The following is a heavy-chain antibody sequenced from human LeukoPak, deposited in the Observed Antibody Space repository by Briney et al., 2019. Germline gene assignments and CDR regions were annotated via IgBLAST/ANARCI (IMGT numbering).Heavy chain of an antibody. CDR3: AVEIAAVFDY. J-gene: IGHJ4*02. CDR2: IKQDGSEK. Sequence: GGSLRLSCAASGFTFSNYWVNWVRQAPGKGLEWVANIKQDGSEKYYVDSVKGRFTISRDNAKNSLYLQMNSLRAEDTAVYYCAVEIAAVFDYWGQGSLVTVSS. CDR1: GFTFSNYW. D-gene: IGHD6-13*01. V-gene: IGHV3-7*01.